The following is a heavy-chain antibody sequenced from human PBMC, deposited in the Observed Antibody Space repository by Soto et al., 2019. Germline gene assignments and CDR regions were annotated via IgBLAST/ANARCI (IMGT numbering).Heavy chain of an antibody. CDR3: TRRASSSFYHFDF. CDR1: GYSFTAYW. Sequence: PGESLKISCQASGYSFTAYWITWVRQMPGKGLEWMATIDPSDSYVDYSPSFRGHVTFSVDRSITTVYLQWNSLKAPDSAMYFCTRRASSSFYHFDFWGQGALVTVSS. J-gene: IGHJ4*02. V-gene: IGHV5-10-1*01. CDR2: IDPSDSYV. D-gene: IGHD2-2*01.